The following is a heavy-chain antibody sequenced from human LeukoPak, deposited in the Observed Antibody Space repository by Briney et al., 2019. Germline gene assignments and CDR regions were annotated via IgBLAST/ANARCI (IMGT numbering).Heavy chain of an antibody. V-gene: IGHV3-48*01. CDR1: GFIFSSYS. Sequence: GGSLRLSCAASGFIFSSYSMTWARQAPGKGLEWVSYISSRSDTIYYADSVKGRFTISRDNAKNSLYLQMNSLRAEDTAVYYCARPHCSGATCYSRYFDDWGQGTLVTVSS. J-gene: IGHJ4*02. D-gene: IGHD2-15*01. CDR2: ISSRSDTI. CDR3: ARPHCSGATCYSRYFDD.